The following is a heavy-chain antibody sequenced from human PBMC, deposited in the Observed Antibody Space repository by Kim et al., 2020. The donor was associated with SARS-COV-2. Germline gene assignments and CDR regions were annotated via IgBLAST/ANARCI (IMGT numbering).Heavy chain of an antibody. J-gene: IGHJ3*02. V-gene: IGHV4-59*01. CDR2: IYYSGST. Sequence: SETLSLTCTVSGGSISSYYWSWIRQPPGKGLEWIGYIYYSGSTNYNPSLKSRVTISVDTSKNQFSLKLSSVTAADTAMYYCARISGYAPMIWGQGTMVTVSS. CDR1: GGSISSYY. D-gene: IGHD5-12*01. CDR3: ARISGYAPMI.